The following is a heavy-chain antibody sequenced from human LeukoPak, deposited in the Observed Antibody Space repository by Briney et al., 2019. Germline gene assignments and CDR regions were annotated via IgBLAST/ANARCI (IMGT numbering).Heavy chain of an antibody. CDR3: ARGPTLKYFHH. J-gene: IGHJ1*01. CDR2: IYYSGTT. Sequence: SETLSLTCTVSGGSISSTTYYWGWIRQPPGKGLEWIGTIYYSGTTYYNPSLKGRVTISVDTSKNQFSLELSSMTAADTAVYYCARGPTLKYFHHWGQGTLVSVSS. V-gene: IGHV4-39*02. CDR1: GGSISSTTYY.